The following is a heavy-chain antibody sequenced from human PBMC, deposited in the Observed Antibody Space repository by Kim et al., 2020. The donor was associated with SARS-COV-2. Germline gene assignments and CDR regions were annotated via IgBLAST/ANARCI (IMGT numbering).Heavy chain of an antibody. CDR2: IRSKAYGGTT. Sequence: GGSLRLSCTASGFTFGDYAMSWFRQAPGKGLEWVGFIRSKAYGGTTEYAASVKGRFTISRDDSKSIAYLQMNSLKTEDTAVYYCTRVGGSSWDYYYYYGMDVWGQGTTVTVSS. J-gene: IGHJ6*02. V-gene: IGHV3-49*03. CDR1: GFTFGDYA. CDR3: TRVGGSSWDYYYYYGMDV. D-gene: IGHD6-13*01.